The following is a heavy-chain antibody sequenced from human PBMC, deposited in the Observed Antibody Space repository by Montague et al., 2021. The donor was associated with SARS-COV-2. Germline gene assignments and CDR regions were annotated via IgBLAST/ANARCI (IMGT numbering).Heavy chain of an antibody. J-gene: IGHJ5*02. V-gene: IGHV3-7*01. CDR2: IRQDGSDK. D-gene: IGHD4-17*01. CDR1: GFTISSYW. CDR3: TRDRDYGDYLNWFNP. Sequence: SMRISCAASGFTISSYWMSWVRQAPGKGLEWVANIRQDGSDKYYLDSVRGRFAIFRDNAKNSLYLQMNSLTAEDTGVYYCTRDRDYGDYLNWFNPWGQGTLVTVSS.